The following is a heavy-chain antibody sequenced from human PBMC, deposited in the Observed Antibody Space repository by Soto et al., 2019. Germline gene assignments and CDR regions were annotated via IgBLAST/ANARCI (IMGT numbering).Heavy chain of an antibody. Sequence: QVQLQESGSGLVKPSQTLSLTCDVSGDSISSGGYSWNWIRQPPGKGLEWIGNIYQSGTPDYNPSLKSRVTISVDRSKNQFSLKLSSVTAADTAVYYCARDNRSGYYFDYWGQGTLVTVSS. CDR1: GDSISSGGYS. CDR3: ARDNRSGYYFDY. J-gene: IGHJ4*02. CDR2: IYQSGTP. V-gene: IGHV4-30-2*01. D-gene: IGHD3-22*01.